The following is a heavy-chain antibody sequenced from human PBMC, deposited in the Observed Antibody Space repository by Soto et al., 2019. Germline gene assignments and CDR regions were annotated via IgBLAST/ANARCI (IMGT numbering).Heavy chain of an antibody. CDR1: GFSLSTSGMC. Sequence: SGPTLVNPTQTLTLTCTFSGFSLSTSGMCVSWIRQPPGKALEWLALIDWDDDKYYSTSLKTRLTISKDTSKNQVVLTMTNMDPVDTATCYCARILGYSRVGSSTRTYYYGMDVWGQGTTVTVSS. V-gene: IGHV2-70*01. CDR2: IDWDDDK. D-gene: IGHD2-2*01. J-gene: IGHJ6*02. CDR3: ARILGYSRVGSSTRTYYYGMDV.